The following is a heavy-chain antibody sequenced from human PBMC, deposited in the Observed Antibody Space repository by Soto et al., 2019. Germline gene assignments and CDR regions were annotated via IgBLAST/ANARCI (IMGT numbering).Heavy chain of an antibody. CDR3: ANWVEGSMVYFDF. V-gene: IGHV3-23*01. CDR1: GFTFKNYA. CDR2: ISVSGHRT. J-gene: IGHJ4*02. Sequence: PGGSLRLSCEASGFTFKNYAITWARQPPGKGLEWVSSISVSGHRTYYAESVKGRFTISRDNSKNTLYLQMSSLRADDSAIYYCANWVEGSMVYFDFWGQGTPVTVSS. D-gene: IGHD6-13*01.